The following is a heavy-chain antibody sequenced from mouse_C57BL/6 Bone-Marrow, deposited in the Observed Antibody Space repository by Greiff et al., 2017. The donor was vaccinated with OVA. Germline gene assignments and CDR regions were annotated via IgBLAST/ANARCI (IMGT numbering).Heavy chain of an antibody. CDR1: GFSLTSYG. J-gene: IGHJ3*01. CDR2: IWSGGST. Sequence: VQLQQSGPGLVQPSQSLSITCTVSGFSLTSYGVHWVRQSPGKGLEWLGVIWSGGSTDYNAAFISRLSISKDNSKSQVFFKMNSLQADDTAIYYCARNSGNSWFAYWGQGTLVTVSA. V-gene: IGHV2-2*01. CDR3: ARNSGNSWFAY. D-gene: IGHD2-1*01.